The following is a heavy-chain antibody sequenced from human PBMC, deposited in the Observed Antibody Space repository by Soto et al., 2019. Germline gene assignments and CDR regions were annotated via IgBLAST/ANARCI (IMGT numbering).Heavy chain of an antibody. Sequence: PSETLSLTCAVYGGSFSGYYWSWIRQPPGKGLEWIGEINHSGSTNYNPSLKSRVTISVDTSKNQFSLKLSSVTAADTAVYYCARKRPLHDWLLFEYYFDYWGQGTLVTVSS. V-gene: IGHV4-34*01. CDR3: ARKRPLHDWLLFEYYFDY. CDR1: GGSFSGYY. D-gene: IGHD3-9*01. J-gene: IGHJ4*02. CDR2: INHSGST.